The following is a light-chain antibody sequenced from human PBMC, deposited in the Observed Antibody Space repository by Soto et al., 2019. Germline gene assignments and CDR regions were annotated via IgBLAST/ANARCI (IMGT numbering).Light chain of an antibody. CDR3: ETWDTGLSVVM. CDR1: TSNIGKNY. J-gene: IGLJ3*02. V-gene: IGLV1-51*01. CDR2: DNT. Sequence: QSVLTQPPSVSAAPGQTVTISCSGSTSNIGKNYVSWYQLLPGTTPQLLIYDNTKRPSGIPDRFSGSKSGTSATLVIAGLQIGDEADYYCETWDTGLSVVMFGGGTKVTVL.